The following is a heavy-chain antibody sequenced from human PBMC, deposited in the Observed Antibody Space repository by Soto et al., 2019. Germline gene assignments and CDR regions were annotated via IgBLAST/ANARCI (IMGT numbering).Heavy chain of an antibody. D-gene: IGHD3-22*01. CDR3: AREGYYYDSSGFSSVPYFDY. V-gene: IGHV3-33*08. CDR2: IWYDGSNK. Sequence: GGSLRLSCAASGFTFSSYAMHWVRQAPGKGLEWVAVIWYDGSNKYYADSVKGRFTISRDNSKNTLYLQMNSLRAEDTAVYYCAREGYYYDSSGFSSVPYFDYWGQGTLVTVSS. J-gene: IGHJ4*02. CDR1: GFTFSSYA.